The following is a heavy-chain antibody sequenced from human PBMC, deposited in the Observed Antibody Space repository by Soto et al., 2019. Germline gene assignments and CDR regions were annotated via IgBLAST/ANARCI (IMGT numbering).Heavy chain of an antibody. D-gene: IGHD6-19*01. CDR2: ISSSSSYI. J-gene: IGHJ4*02. CDR3: AREVPHSSGWFLY. CDR1: GFTFSSYS. Sequence: GGSLRLSCAASGFTFSSYSMNWVRQAPGKGLEWVSSISSSSSYIYYADSVKGRFTISRDNAKNSLYLQMNSLRAEDTAVYYCAREVPHSSGWFLYWGQGTLVTVSS. V-gene: IGHV3-21*01.